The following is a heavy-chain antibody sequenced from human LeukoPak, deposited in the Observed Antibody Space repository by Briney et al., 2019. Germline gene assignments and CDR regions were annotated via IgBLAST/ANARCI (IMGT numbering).Heavy chain of an antibody. CDR1: GLTFSNAW. J-gene: IGHJ4*02. CDR2: IYHTGST. D-gene: IGHD7-27*01. V-gene: IGHV4-59*01. Sequence: AGGSLRLSCAASGLTFSNAWMNWIRQSPGKGLEWIGYIYHTGSTSYSPSLKSRVTISADTSQNQFSLKLSSVTAADTAVYYCASRKLGNDYWGQGTLVTVSS. CDR3: ASRKLGNDY.